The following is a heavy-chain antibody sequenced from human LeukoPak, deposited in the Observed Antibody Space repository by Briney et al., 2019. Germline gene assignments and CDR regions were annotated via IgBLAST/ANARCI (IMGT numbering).Heavy chain of an antibody. V-gene: IGHV1-2*04. CDR2: INLNSGGT. D-gene: IGHD2-15*01. CDR1: GYTFTGYY. Sequence: GASVKVSCKASGYTFTGYYMHWVRQAPGQGLEWMGWINLNSGGTNYAQKFQGWVTMTRDTSISTAYMELSRLRSDDTAVYYCARANHDNERYCSGGSCEVIYYFDYWGQGTLVTVSS. J-gene: IGHJ4*02. CDR3: ARANHDNERYCSGGSCEVIYYFDY.